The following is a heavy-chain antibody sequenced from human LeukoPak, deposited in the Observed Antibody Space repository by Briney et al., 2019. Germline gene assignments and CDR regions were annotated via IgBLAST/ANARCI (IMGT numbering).Heavy chain of an antibody. J-gene: IGHJ4*02. Sequence: ASVKVSCKVSGYTLTELSMHWVRQAPGKGLEWMGGFDPEDGETIYAQKFQGRVTMTEDTSTDTAYMELSSLRSEDTAVYYCARRSDGYSSSWYGLDYWGQGTLVTVSS. CDR3: ARRSDGYSSSWYGLDY. D-gene: IGHD6-13*01. V-gene: IGHV1-24*01. CDR1: GYTLTELS. CDR2: FDPEDGET.